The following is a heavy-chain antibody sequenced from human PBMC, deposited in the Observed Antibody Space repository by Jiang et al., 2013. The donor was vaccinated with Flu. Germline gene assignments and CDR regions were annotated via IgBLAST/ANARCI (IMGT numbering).Heavy chain of an antibody. D-gene: IGHD1-26*01. CDR3: ARGMYSGSYYSAHYYYYGMDV. Sequence: RLSCAASGFTFSGYYMSWIRQAPGKGLEWVSYISSSGSTIYYADSVKGRFTISRDNAKNSLYLQMNSLRAEDTAVYYCARGMYSGSYYSAHYYYYGMDVWGQGTTVTVSS. CDR2: ISSSGSTI. CDR1: GFTFSGYY. J-gene: IGHJ6*02. V-gene: IGHV3-11*01.